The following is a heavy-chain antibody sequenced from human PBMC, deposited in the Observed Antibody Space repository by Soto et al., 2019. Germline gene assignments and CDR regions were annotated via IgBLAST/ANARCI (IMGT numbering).Heavy chain of an antibody. CDR1: GDTFKNCV. D-gene: IGHD3-10*01. J-gene: IGHJ6*01. V-gene: IGHV1-69*01. Sequence: QVQVVQSGVEVRRPGSSVKVSCKASGDTFKNCVISWVRQAPGQGLEWMRGIIPLFGTTDFAQRFQGRLTITTDESTTTAYMELSRLRSEDTATYYGAAELGFGKLSVVWGQGTTVIVSS. CDR3: AAELGFGKLSVV. CDR2: IIPLFGTT.